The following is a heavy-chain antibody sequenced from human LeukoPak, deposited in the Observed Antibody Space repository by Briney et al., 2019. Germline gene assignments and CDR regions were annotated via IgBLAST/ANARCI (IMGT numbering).Heavy chain of an antibody. J-gene: IGHJ5*02. D-gene: IGHD2-2*02. CDR3: ARLVGYCSSTSCYRGWFDP. Sequence: SETLSLTCTVSGGSISSSSYYWGWIRQPPGKGLEWIGSIYYSGSTYYNPSLKSRVTISVDTSKNQFSLKLSSVTAADTAVYYCARLVGYCSSTSCYRGWFDPWGQETLVTVSS. V-gene: IGHV4-39*01. CDR1: GGSISSSSYY. CDR2: IYYSGST.